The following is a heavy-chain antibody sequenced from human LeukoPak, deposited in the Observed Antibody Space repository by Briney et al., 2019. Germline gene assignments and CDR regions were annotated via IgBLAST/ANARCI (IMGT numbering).Heavy chain of an antibody. CDR1: GYTFTSYG. D-gene: IGHD3-22*01. CDR2: IIPIFGTA. Sequence: GASVKVSCKASGYTFTSYGISWVRQAPGQGLEWMGGIIPIFGTANYAQKFQGRVTITADESTSTAYMELSSLRSEDTAVYYCARATDYYDSSGHWDFDYWGQGTLVTVSS. CDR3: ARATDYYDSSGHWDFDY. V-gene: IGHV1-69*13. J-gene: IGHJ4*02.